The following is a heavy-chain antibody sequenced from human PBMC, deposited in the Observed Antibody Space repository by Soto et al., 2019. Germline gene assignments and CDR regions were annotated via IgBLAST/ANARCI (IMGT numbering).Heavy chain of an antibody. D-gene: IGHD6-19*01. Sequence: PSETLSLTCTVSGGSISSYYWSWIRQPPGKGLEWTGYIYYSGSTNYNPSLKSRVTISVDTSKNQFSLKLSSVTAADTAVYYCARDQYSSGWYSWGQGTLVTVSS. V-gene: IGHV4-59*01. J-gene: IGHJ4*02. CDR2: IYYSGST. CDR1: GGSISSYY. CDR3: ARDQYSSGWYS.